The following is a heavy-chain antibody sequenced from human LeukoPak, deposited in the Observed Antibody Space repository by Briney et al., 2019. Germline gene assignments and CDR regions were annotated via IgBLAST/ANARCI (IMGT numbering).Heavy chain of an antibody. J-gene: IGHJ5*02. CDR1: GGSIRSGGYS. V-gene: IGHV4-30-2*01. Sequence: SQTLSLTYAVSGGSIRSGGYSWSWIRQPPGKGLAWIGYIYHSGSTYYNPSLKSRVTISVDRSKNQFSLKLSSVTAADTAVYYCARGGIVVVPAAAIRFLEWLPGGWFDPWGQGTLVTVSS. CDR3: ARGGIVVVPAAAIRFLEWLPGGWFDP. CDR2: IYHSGST. D-gene: IGHD2-2*01.